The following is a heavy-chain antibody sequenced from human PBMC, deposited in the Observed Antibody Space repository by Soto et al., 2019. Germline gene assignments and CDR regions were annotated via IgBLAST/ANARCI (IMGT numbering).Heavy chain of an antibody. J-gene: IGHJ4*02. CDR3: AKVVLMHFDY. D-gene: IGHD2-8*01. V-gene: IGHV3-23*01. Sequence: GGSLRLCCAASGFTFSSYAMSCVRQAPGKGLEWVSAISGSGGSTYYADAVMGRFTISRDNSKNTLYLQMNSLRAEDTAVYYCAKVVLMHFDYWGQGTLVTVSS. CDR2: ISGSGGST. CDR1: GFTFSSYA.